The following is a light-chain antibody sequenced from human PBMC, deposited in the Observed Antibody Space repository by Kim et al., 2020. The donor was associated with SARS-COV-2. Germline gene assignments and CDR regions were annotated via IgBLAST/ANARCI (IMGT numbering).Light chain of an antibody. CDR3: EQNYTTPPIT. CDR2: AAS. J-gene: IGKJ5*01. Sequence: DIQMTQSPSSLSASVGDRVTITCRASQSISSYLNWYQHKPGKAPKLLIYAASSLQSGVPSRFSGSGSGTDFTLTISSLQPEDFATCYCEQNYTTPPITSGQGTRLEIK. CDR1: QSISSY. V-gene: IGKV1-39*01.